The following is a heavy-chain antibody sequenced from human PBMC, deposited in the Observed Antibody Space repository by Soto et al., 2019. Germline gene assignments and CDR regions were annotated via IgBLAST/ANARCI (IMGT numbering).Heavy chain of an antibody. D-gene: IGHD3-22*01. J-gene: IGHJ4*02. Sequence: QVQLVQSGAEVKKPGASVKVSCKASGYTFTSYAMHWVRQAPGQRLEWMGWINAGNGNTKYSEKFQGRVTITRDTSESTTYMEVSSLRSEDTAVYYCARDPYYDSSGYSLGYWGQGTLVTVSS. CDR3: ARDPYYDSSGYSLGY. CDR2: INAGNGNT. V-gene: IGHV1-3*01. CDR1: GYTFTSYA.